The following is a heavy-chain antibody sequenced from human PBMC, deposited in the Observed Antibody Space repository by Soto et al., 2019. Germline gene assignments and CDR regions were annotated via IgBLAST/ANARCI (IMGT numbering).Heavy chain of an antibody. CDR3: ARDYSSSWPLGY. CDR1: GVTFSRQD. CDR2: IIPIFGTP. V-gene: IGHV1-69*13. Sequence: ASVKFSCKASGVTFSRQDMRWVRQAPGQGLECMGGIIPIFGTPQYAEKSQDRVTITAXXXXSXXXMXLXXLKXEXTAVYYCARDYSSSWPLGYWGQGTLVTVSS. J-gene: IGHJ4*02. D-gene: IGHD6-13*01.